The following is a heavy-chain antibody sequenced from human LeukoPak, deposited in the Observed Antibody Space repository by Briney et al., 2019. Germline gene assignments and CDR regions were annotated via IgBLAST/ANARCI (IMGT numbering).Heavy chain of an antibody. CDR2: IYHSGST. CDR1: GYSISSGYY. Sequence: KPSETLSLTCAVSGYSISSGYYWGWIRQPPGKGLEWIGSIYHSGSTYYNPSLESRVTISVDTSKNQFSLKLSSVTAADTAVYYCARDYSNYVRGFDYWGQGTLVTVSS. J-gene: IGHJ4*02. CDR3: ARDYSNYVRGFDY. D-gene: IGHD4-11*01. V-gene: IGHV4-38-2*01.